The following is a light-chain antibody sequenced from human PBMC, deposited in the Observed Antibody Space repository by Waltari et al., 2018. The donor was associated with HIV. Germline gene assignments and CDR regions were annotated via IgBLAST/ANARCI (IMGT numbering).Light chain of an antibody. CDR3: AAWDDSLSAFYV. CDR1: NSNIGSNA. V-gene: IGLV1-47*02. J-gene: IGLJ1*01. Sequence: QSVLTQPPSASGTPGQRVTISCSGSNSNIGSNAVNWFQHLSGTAPRLLIHSDNQRPSGVPDRVSGSKSGTSASLAISGLRSEDEADYYCAAWDDSLSAFYVFGTGTKVTVL. CDR2: SDN.